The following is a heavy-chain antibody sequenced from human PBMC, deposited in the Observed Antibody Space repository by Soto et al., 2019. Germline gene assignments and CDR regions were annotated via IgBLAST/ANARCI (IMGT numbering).Heavy chain of an antibody. V-gene: IGHV3-23*01. CDR2: ISASAATT. J-gene: IGHJ4*02. CDR3: AKLGAYSTSAIDS. CDR1: GFMFNNYA. D-gene: IGHD6-6*01. Sequence: EVHLLESGGGLVQPGGSLRLSCAPSGFMFNNYAMSWVRQAPGKGLEWVSAISASAATTYYADSVKGRFTISRDNSKNTLYVQMNSLRAEDTVIYYCAKLGAYSTSAIDSWGQGALVTVSS.